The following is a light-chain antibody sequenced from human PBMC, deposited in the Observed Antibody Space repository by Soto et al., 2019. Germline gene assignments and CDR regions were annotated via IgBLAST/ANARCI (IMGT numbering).Light chain of an antibody. CDR1: LSVIYTSNNRNY. CDR3: QQYYGNLIT. CDR2: WAS. J-gene: IGKJ5*01. Sequence: ILMTQSPDSLTVAMGERVTINGRSSLSVIYTSNNRNYLAWYQQNPGQPPKLLIYWASTRDPGVPDRFSGSGSGTDFNLTISSLQAEDVAVYYCQQYYGNLITFGQGTRLEI. V-gene: IGKV4-1*01.